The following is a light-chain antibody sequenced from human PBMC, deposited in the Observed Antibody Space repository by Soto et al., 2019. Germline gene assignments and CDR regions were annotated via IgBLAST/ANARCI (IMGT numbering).Light chain of an antibody. J-gene: IGKJ5*01. CDR2: GAS. Sequence: VMTQSPLSLPVTLGQPASISCRSNQSLVHSDGIAYLAWYQQKPGQAPRLLIYGASSRATGIPDRFSGSGSGTDFTLTISRLEPEDFAVYYCQQYGSSPLAFGQGTRLEIK. CDR3: QQYGSSPLA. V-gene: IGKV3-20*01. CDR1: QSLVHSDGIAY.